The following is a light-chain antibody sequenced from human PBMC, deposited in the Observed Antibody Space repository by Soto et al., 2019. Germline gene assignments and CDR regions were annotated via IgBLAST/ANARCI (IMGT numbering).Light chain of an antibody. J-gene: IGKJ1*01. V-gene: IGKV1-6*01. CDR2: AAS. Sequence: IQMTQSPSSVSAAVGERVTITCRASRDVGSDVSWYQQKPGQAPKLLIYAASNLYTGVPSRFSGSRSGTEFTLTISSLQPEDFASYYRLQDYGDSWTFGQGTKVDVK. CDR1: RDVGSD. CDR3: LQDYGDSWT.